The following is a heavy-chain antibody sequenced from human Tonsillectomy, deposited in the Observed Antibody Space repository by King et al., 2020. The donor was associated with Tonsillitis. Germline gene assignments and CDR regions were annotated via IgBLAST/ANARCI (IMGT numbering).Heavy chain of an antibody. CDR3: AGRPALYSGYEDY. Sequence: VQLVQSGAEVKKPGESLKIFCKGSGYSFTSYWIGWVRQMPGKGLEWMGIIYPGDSDTRYSPSFQGQVTIPADKSINTAYLQWSSLKASDTAMYYCAGRPALYSGYEDYWGQGTLVTASS. D-gene: IGHD5-12*01. J-gene: IGHJ4*02. V-gene: IGHV5-51*01. CDR1: GYSFTSYW. CDR2: IYPGDSDT.